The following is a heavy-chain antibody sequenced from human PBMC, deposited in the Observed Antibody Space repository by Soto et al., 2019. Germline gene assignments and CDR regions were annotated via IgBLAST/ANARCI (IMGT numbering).Heavy chain of an antibody. V-gene: IGHV1-2*02. CDR3: ARGWLGYWIAVAGPLGY. J-gene: IGHJ4*02. CDR2: INPNSGGT. CDR1: GYTFTGYF. Sequence: QVQLVQSGAEVKKPGASVKVSCKASGYTFTGYFMHWVRQAPGQGLEWMGWINPNSGGTNYAQKFQGRVTMTRDTSISTAYMELSRLRSDDTAVYYCARGWLGYWIAVAGPLGYWGQGTLVTVSS. D-gene: IGHD6-19*01.